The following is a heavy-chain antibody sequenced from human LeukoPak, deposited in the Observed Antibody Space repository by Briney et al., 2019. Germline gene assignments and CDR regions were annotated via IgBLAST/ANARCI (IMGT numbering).Heavy chain of an antibody. V-gene: IGHV4-34*01. CDR1: GASISSYY. CDR2: INHSGST. Sequence: SETLSLTCTVSGASISSYYWSWIRQPPGKGLEWIGEINHSGSTNYNPSLKSRVTISVDTSKNQFSLKLSSVTAADTAVYYCEGCSSTSCYGIWGQGTMVTVSS. D-gene: IGHD2-2*01. J-gene: IGHJ3*02. CDR3: EGCSSTSCYGI.